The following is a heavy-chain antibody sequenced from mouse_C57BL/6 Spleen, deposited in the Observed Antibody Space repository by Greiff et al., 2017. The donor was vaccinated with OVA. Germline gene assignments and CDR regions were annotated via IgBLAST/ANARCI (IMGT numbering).Heavy chain of an antibody. J-gene: IGHJ3*01. D-gene: IGHD2-4*01. Sequence: EVKLQESGAELVRPGASVKLSCTASGFNIKDYYMHWVKQRPEQGLEWIGRIDPADGDTEYAPKLQGKATMTADTSSNTAYLQLSSLTSEDTAVYYWTTVDYDGFAYGGQGTLVTVSA. V-gene: IGHV14-1*01. CDR1: GFNIKDYY. CDR3: TTVDYDGFAY. CDR2: IDPADGDT.